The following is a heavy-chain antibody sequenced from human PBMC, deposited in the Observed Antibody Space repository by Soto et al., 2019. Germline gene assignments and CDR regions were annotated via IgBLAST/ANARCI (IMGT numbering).Heavy chain of an antibody. V-gene: IGHV4-34*01. CDR3: ARGEELRYYYYGMDV. J-gene: IGHJ6*02. CDR1: GGSFSGSY. Sequence: SETLSLTCAVYGGSFSGSYWSWACQPPGKGLEWIGEINHSGSTNYNPSLKSRVTISVDTSKNQFSLKLSSVTAADTAVYYCARGEELRYYYYGMDVWGQGTTVTVSS. CDR2: INHSGST. D-gene: IGHD1-26*01.